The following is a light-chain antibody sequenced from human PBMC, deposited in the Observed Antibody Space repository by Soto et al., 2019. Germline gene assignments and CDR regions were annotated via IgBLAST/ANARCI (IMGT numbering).Light chain of an antibody. CDR3: QQYGSPPFT. J-gene: IGKJ3*01. CDR2: GAS. Sequence: EIVLTQSPGTLSLSPGERATLSCRASQSVTSSYLAWYQQKPGQAPSLLIYGASSRATGIPDRFSGSGSGTDFTLTISRLEPEDFAVYYCQQYGSPPFTFGPGTKVDIK. CDR1: QSVTSSY. V-gene: IGKV3-20*01.